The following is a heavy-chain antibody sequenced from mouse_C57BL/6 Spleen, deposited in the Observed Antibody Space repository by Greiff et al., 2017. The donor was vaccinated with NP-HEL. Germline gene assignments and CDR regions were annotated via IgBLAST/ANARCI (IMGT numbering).Heavy chain of an antibody. CDR3: ARSGGLRRDYFDY. CDR2: IYPGDGDT. V-gene: IGHV1-80*01. CDR1: GYAFSSYW. D-gene: IGHD2-4*01. J-gene: IGHJ2*01. Sequence: VKLVESGAELVKPGASVKISCKASGYAFSSYWMNWVKQRPGKGLEWIGQIYPGDGDTNYNGKFKGKATLTADKSSSTAYMQLSSLTSEDSAVYFCARSGGLRRDYFDYWGQGTTLTVSS.